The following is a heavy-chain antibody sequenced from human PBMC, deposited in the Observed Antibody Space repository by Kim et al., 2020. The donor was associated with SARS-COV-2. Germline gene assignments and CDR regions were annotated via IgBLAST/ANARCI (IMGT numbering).Heavy chain of an antibody. CDR3: ARLDYGDYDEAFDI. J-gene: IGHJ3*02. CDR1: GGSISPYY. CDR2: IYYSGST. D-gene: IGHD4-17*01. Sequence: SETLSLTCTVSGGSISPYYWSWIRQPPGQQLEWIAYIYYSGSTRYNPSLQSRVTISVDTSKNQLSLKLSSVTAADTAVYYCARLDYGDYDEAFDIWGPAT. V-gene: IGHV4-59*08.